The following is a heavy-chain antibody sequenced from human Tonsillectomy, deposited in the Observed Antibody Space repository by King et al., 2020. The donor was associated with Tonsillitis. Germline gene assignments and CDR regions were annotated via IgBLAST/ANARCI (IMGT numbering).Heavy chain of an antibody. D-gene: IGHD3-9*01. J-gene: IGHJ4*02. V-gene: IGHV4-31*03. CDR2: IYYSGST. Sequence: VQLQESGPGLVKPSQTLSLTCTVSGGSISSGGYYWSWIRQHPGKGLGGIGYIYYSGSTYYNPSLKSRVTISVDTSQNQFSLKLSSVTAADTAVDYCARVMYDILTGYSSFFDYWGQGTLVTVSS. CDR3: ARVMYDILTGYSSFFDY. CDR1: GGSISSGGYY.